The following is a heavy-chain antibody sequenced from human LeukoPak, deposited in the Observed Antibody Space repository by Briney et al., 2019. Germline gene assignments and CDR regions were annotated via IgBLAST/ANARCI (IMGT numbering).Heavy chain of an antibody. V-gene: IGHV4-38-2*02. CDR3: ARWESNWFDP. D-gene: IGHD1-26*01. Sequence: SETLSLTCTVSGYSISSGYYWGWIRQPPGKGLEWIGSIYHSGSTYYNPSLKSRVTISVDTSKNQFSLKLSSVTAADTAVYYCARWESNWFDPWGQGTLVTVSS. CDR2: IYHSGST. CDR1: GYSISSGYY. J-gene: IGHJ5*02.